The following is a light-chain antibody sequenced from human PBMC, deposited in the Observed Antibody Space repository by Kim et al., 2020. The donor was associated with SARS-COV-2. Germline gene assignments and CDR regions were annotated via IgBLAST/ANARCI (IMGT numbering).Light chain of an antibody. V-gene: IGLV3-1*01. CDR2: QDI. Sequence: SYELTQPPSVSVSPGQTASITCSGDKLGEKYACWYQQKPGQSPVLVIYQDIKRPSGIPERISGSNSGNTATLTISGTQAMDEADYYCQAWDSSSDVVFGGGTKLTVL. CDR1: KLGEKY. CDR3: QAWDSSSDVV. J-gene: IGLJ2*01.